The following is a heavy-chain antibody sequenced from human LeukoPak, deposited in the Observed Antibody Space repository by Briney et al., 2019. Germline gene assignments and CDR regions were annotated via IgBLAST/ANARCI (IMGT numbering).Heavy chain of an antibody. CDR1: GGSISSSSYY. CDR3: ARGRMLRDYYDSSGYYYYYYGMDV. D-gene: IGHD3-22*01. V-gene: IGHV4-39*07. J-gene: IGHJ6*02. Sequence: SETLSLTCTVSGGSISSSSYYWGWIRQPPGKGLEWIGSIYYSGSTNYNPSLKSRVTISVDTSKNQFSLKLSSVTAADTAVYYCARGRMLRDYYDSSGYYYYYYGMDVWGQGTTVTVSS. CDR2: IYYSGST.